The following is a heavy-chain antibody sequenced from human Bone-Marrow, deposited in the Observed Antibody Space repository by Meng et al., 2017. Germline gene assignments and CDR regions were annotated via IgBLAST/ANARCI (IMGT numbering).Heavy chain of an antibody. V-gene: IGHV4-61*01. J-gene: IGHJ5*02. CDR3: AREVSPYYYGSGSENWFDP. CDR1: GGSVSSGSYY. D-gene: IGHD3-10*01. Sequence: QVQVQESGPGLVRPSETLSLTCTVSGGSVSSGSYYWSWIRQPPGKGLEWIGYIYYSGSTNYNPSLKSRVTISVDTSKNQFSLKLSSVTAADTAVYYCAREVSPYYYGSGSENWFDPWGQGTLVTVSS. CDR2: IYYSGST.